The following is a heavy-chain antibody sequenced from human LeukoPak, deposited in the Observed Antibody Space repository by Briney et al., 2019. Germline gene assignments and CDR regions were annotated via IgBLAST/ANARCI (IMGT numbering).Heavy chain of an antibody. CDR1: GYAISSGFY. V-gene: IGHV4-38-2*02. CDR3: AKSNGYGLVDI. Sequence: SETLSLTCTVSGYAISSGFYWGWVRQPPGKGLEWIGNIFYSGSTYYSPSLKSRVTISLDTSRNQFSLKLNSVTAADTAVYYCAKSNGYGLVDIWGQGTMVTVSS. D-gene: IGHD5-18*01. J-gene: IGHJ3*02. CDR2: IFYSGST.